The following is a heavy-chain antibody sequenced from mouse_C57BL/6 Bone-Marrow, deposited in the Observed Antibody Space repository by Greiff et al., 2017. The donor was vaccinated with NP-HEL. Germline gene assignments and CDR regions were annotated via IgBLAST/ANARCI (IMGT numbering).Heavy chain of an antibody. D-gene: IGHD1-1*01. V-gene: IGHV3-6*01. CDR3: ADGSRDLPFAY. CDR2: ISYDGSN. J-gene: IGHJ3*01. CDR1: GYSITSGYY. Sequence: EVKLMESGPGLVKPSQSLSLTCPVTGYSITSGYYWNWIRQFPGNKLEWMGYISYDGSNNYNPSLKNRISITRDTSKNQFFLKLNSVTTEDTATYYCADGSRDLPFAYWGQGTLVTVSA.